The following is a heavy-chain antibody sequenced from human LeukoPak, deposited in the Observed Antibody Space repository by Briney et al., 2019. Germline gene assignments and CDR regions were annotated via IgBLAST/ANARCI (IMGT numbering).Heavy chain of an antibody. V-gene: IGHV1-69*13. CDR2: IIPIFGTA. D-gene: IGHD1-26*01. CDR3: ARGEVLVGATGRYNWFDP. CDR1: GGTFSSYA. Sequence: GASVKVSCKASGGTFSSYAISWVRQAPGQGLEWMGGIIPIFGTANYAQKFQGRVTITADESTSTAYMELSSPRSEDTAVYYCARGEVLVGATGRYNWFDPWGQGTLVTVSS. J-gene: IGHJ5*02.